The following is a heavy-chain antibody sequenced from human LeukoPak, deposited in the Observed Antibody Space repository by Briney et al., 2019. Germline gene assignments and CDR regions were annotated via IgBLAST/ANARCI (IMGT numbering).Heavy chain of an antibody. CDR3: ARAGNFGSPSLGLYDHFYYGLDV. D-gene: IGHD3-3*02. V-gene: IGHV4-59*01. CDR1: GVSIGDYY. J-gene: IGHJ6*02. Sequence: SETLSLTCSVSGVSIGDYYWSWIRQPPGKGLEWIGSIYYAGSTNYSPSLQSRVSISVDTSKNQCSLRLTSVTAADAAVYYCARAGNFGSPSLGLYDHFYYGLDVWGQGTTVTVSS. CDR2: IYYAGST.